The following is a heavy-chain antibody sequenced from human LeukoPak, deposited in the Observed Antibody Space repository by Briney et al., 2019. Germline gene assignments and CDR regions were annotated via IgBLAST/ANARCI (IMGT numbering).Heavy chain of an antibody. J-gene: IGHJ1*01. CDR1: GGTFSSYA. V-gene: IGHV1-69*13. Sequence: ASVKVSCKASGGTFSSYAISWVRQAPGQGLEWMGGIIPIFGTANYAQKFQGRVTITADESTSTAYMELSSLRSEDTAVYYCASTDDDFSYFQHWGQGTLVTVSS. CDR3: ASTDDDFSYFQH. D-gene: IGHD2-21*02. CDR2: IIPIFGTA.